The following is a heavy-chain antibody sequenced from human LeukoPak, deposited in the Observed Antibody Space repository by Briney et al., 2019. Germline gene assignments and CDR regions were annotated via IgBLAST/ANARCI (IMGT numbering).Heavy chain of an antibody. V-gene: IGHV1-2*02. CDR1: GYTFTGYY. CDR3: ARGSPPRVYYDRSGYYSYYFDY. D-gene: IGHD3-22*01. Sequence: ASVKVSCKASGYTFTGYYMHWVRQAPGQGLEWMGWINPNSGGTNYAQKFQGRVTMTRDTSISTAYMELSRLRSDDTAVYYCARGSPPRVYYDRSGYYSYYFDYWGQGTLVTVSS. CDR2: INPNSGGT. J-gene: IGHJ4*02.